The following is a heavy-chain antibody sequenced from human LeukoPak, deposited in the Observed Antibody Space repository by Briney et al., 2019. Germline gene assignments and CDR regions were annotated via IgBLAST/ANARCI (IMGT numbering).Heavy chain of an antibody. V-gene: IGHV4-59*01. J-gene: IGHJ4*02. CDR1: GGSISRYY. Sequence: SQTLSLTCTVSGGSISRYYWSWIRQPPGKGLEWIGYIYYSGSTNYNPSLKSRVTISVDTSKNQFSLKLSSVTGADTAVYYCAAQYSGYDPGDYWGQGTLVTVSS. D-gene: IGHD5-12*01. CDR2: IYYSGST. CDR3: AAQYSGYDPGDY.